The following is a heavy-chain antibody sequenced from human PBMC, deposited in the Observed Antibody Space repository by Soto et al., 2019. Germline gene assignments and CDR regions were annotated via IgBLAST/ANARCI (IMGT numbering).Heavy chain of an antibody. Sequence: AGTLRLSCAVSGFTISSYGMNWVRQAPGKGLEWVAVIWYDGSNKYYADSVKGRFTISRDNSKNTLYLQMNSLRAEDTAVYDCARDPISNYYDRSGFAYWGQGT. CDR3: ARDPISNYYDRSGFAY. V-gene: IGHV3-33*01. CDR1: GFTISSYG. CDR2: IWYDGSNK. J-gene: IGHJ4*02. D-gene: IGHD3-22*01.